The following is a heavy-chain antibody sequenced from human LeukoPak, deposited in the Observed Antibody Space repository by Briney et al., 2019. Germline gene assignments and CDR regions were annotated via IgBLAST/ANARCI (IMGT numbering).Heavy chain of an antibody. Sequence: ASVKVSCKVSGYTLTELSMHWVRQAPGKGLEWMGGFDPEDGETIYAQKFQGRVTMTEGTSTDTAYMELSSLRSEDTAVYYCATDRYYDSSGYYHYVDWGQGTLVTVSS. V-gene: IGHV1-24*01. CDR2: FDPEDGET. CDR3: ATDRYYDSSGYYHYVD. CDR1: GYTLTELS. J-gene: IGHJ4*02. D-gene: IGHD3-22*01.